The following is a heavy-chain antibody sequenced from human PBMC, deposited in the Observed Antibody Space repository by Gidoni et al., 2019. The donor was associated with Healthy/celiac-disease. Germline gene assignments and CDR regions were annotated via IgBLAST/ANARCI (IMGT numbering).Heavy chain of an antibody. CDR1: GCPFGSYA. CDR2: ISGSGGST. Sequence: EVQLLESGGGLVQPGGSLRLSCAASGCPFGSYAIGWVRQAPGKGLEWVSAISGSGGSTYYADSVKGRFTISRDNSKNTLYLQMNSLRAEDTAVYYCAKDREWLAPYYFDYWGQGTLVTVSS. D-gene: IGHD6-19*01. J-gene: IGHJ4*02. V-gene: IGHV3-23*01. CDR3: AKDREWLAPYYFDY.